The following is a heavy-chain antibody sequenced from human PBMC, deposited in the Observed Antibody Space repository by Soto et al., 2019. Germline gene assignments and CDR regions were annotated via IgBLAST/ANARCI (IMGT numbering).Heavy chain of an antibody. J-gene: IGHJ6*02. CDR1: GFTFSSYS. D-gene: IGHD3-3*02. CDR3: ARGYENFWSGYHQKYYGMDV. CDR2: ISSSSSYI. Sequence: GGSLRLSCAASGFTFSSYSMDWVRQAPGKGLEWVSSISSSSSYIYYADSVKGRFTISRGNAKNSLYLQMNSLRAEDTAVYYCARGYENFWSGYHQKYYGMDVWGQGTTVTVSS. V-gene: IGHV3-21*01.